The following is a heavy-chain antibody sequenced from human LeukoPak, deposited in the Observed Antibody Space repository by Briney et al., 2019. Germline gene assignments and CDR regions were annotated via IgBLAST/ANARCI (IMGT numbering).Heavy chain of an antibody. Sequence: SQTLSLTCAISGDSVSSNSAAWNWIRQSPSRGLEWLGRTYYRSKWYNDYAVSVKSRITINPDTSKNQFSLQLNSVTPEDTAVYYCARGGWYWPYYYYYYYMDVWGKGTTVTVSS. J-gene: IGHJ6*03. CDR2: TYYRSKWYN. CDR1: GDSVSSNSAA. CDR3: ARGGWYWPYYYYYYYMDV. V-gene: IGHV6-1*01. D-gene: IGHD6-19*01.